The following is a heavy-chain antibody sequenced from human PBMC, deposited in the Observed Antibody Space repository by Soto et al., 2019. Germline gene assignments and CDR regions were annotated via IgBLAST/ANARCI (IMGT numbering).Heavy chain of an antibody. CDR1: GYTFSNCG. Sequence: ASVKVSCKTSGYTFSNCGISWVRQAPGQGLEWMGWITPYDGNTNYAQNLQGRVAMTTDTSTSTAYMELRSLRSDDTAVYYCARDQIVVITSSDAFDIWGQGTMVTVSS. CDR3: ARDQIVVITSSDAFDI. J-gene: IGHJ3*02. D-gene: IGHD3-22*01. CDR2: ITPYDGNT. V-gene: IGHV1-18*01.